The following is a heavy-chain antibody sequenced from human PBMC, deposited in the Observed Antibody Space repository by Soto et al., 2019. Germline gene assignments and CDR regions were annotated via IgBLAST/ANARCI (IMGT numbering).Heavy chain of an antibody. CDR3: TQVRWELLRYGMDV. V-gene: IGHV3-49*03. CDR2: IRTKANGGTT. CDR1: GFIFGDYP. Sequence: EVQLVESGGGLVQPGRSLRLSCITSGFIFGDYPMSWFRQTPGKGLEWVGFIRTKANGGTTEYAESVKGRFTISRDDSKNIAYLQMNSLNTEDTAVYYCTQVRWELLRYGMDVWGQGTTVTVSS. J-gene: IGHJ6*02. D-gene: IGHD1-26*01.